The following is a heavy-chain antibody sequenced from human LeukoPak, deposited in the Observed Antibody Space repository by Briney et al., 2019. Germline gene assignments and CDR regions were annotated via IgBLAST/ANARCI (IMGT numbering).Heavy chain of an antibody. V-gene: IGHV3-23*01. J-gene: IGHJ4*02. CDR2: ISGSGGST. CDR3: ARDARSWYYDSSGYYDY. D-gene: IGHD3-22*01. CDR1: GFTFSSYA. Sequence: GGSLRLSCAASGFTFSSYAMSWVRQAPGKGLEWVSAISGSGGSTYYADSVKGRFTISRDNSKNTLYLQMNSLRAEDTAVYYCARDARSWYYDSSGYYDYWGQGTLVTASS.